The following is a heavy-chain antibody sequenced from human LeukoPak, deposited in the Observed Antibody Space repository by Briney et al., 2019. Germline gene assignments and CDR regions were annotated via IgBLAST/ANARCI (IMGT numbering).Heavy chain of an antibody. Sequence: PSETLSLTCAVYGGSFSGYYWSWIRQPPGKGLEWIGEINHSGSTNYNPSLKSRVTISVDTSKNQFSLKLSSVTAADTAVYYCARVYGSGWYWDYWGQGTLVTVSS. CDR3: ARVYGSGWYWDY. CDR2: INHSGST. J-gene: IGHJ4*02. V-gene: IGHV4-34*01. CDR1: GGSFSGYY. D-gene: IGHD6-19*01.